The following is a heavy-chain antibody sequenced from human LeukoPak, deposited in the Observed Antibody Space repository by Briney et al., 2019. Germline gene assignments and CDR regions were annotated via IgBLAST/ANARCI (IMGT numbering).Heavy chain of an antibody. D-gene: IGHD4-17*01. V-gene: IGHV4-59*08. CDR2: VYYSGIS. CDR1: GGSISNYY. CDR3: ASLSQDYGDYSLRY. J-gene: IGHJ4*02. Sequence: SETLSLTRTVSGGSISNYYWSWIRQPPGKGLEWIGYVYYSGISNYNPALKSRVTISVDTSKNQLSLKLSSVTATDTAVYYCASLSQDYGDYSLRYWGQGTLVTVSS.